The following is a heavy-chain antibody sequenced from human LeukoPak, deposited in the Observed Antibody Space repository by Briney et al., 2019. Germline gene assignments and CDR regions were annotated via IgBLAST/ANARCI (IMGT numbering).Heavy chain of an antibody. CDR1: GYTLTELS. CDR3: ASPALVAVAGTLRDY. Sequence: ASVKVSCKVSGYTLTELSMHWVRQAPGKGLEWTGGFDPEDGETIYAQKFQGRVTMTEDTSTDTAYMELSSLRSEDTAVYYCASPALVAVAGTLRDYWGQGTLVTVSS. J-gene: IGHJ4*02. CDR2: FDPEDGET. V-gene: IGHV1-24*01. D-gene: IGHD6-19*01.